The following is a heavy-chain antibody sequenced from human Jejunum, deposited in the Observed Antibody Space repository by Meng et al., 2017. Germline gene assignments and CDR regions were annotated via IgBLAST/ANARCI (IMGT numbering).Heavy chain of an antibody. Sequence: QVQLPGSGLGLVRPSETLSLICTVSGGSVGRAGYQWGWIRQPPGRGLEWIGYANTNYNPSLKRRVTISLDTSRNLFSLSLTSVTAADTAVYYCARDSMGSLDYWGQGILVTVSS. CDR3: ARDSMGSLDY. CDR1: GGSVGRAGYQ. CDR2: ANT. D-gene: IGHD1-26*01. J-gene: IGHJ4*02. V-gene: IGHV4-61*08.